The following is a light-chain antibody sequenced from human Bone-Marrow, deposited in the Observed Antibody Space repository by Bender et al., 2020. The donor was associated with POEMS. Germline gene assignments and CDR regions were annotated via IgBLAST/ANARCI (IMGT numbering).Light chain of an antibody. V-gene: IGLV2-8*01. J-gene: IGLJ3*02. Sequence: QSALTQPPSASGSPGQSVTISCIGTTSDVGAYNYVSWYQQHPGKAPKLLIFEVNKRPSGVPDRFSGSKSGNTASLTVSGLQAEDEADYYCSSYTVRAKVVFGGGTKLTVL. CDR1: TSDVGAYNY. CDR3: SSYTVRAKVV. CDR2: EVN.